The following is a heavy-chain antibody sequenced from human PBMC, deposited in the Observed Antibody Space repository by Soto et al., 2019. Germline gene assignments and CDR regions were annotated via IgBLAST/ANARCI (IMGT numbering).Heavy chain of an antibody. Sequence: VQLLDSGGGLVQPGWSVRLSCAASGFTFSSYAMSRVRQAPGKAREWVAVIAYDGSNKYYADSVKGRFTLSRDNSKNMLYLKMNSLRAEDTAVDYCASDGGGTYDSRGYDYGPRQCYFDYWGQGTLVTVSS. D-gene: IGHD3-22*01. CDR2: IAYDGSNK. CDR1: GFTFSSYA. CDR3: ASDGGGTYDSRGYDYGPRQCYFDY. J-gene: IGHJ4*02. V-gene: IGHV3-30-3*01.